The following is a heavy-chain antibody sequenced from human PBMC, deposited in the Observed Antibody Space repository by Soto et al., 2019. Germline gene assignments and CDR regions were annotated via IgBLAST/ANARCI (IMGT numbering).Heavy chain of an antibody. J-gene: IGHJ4*02. CDR1: GFTFSSYA. CDR2: ISGSGGST. V-gene: IGHV3-23*01. Sequence: EVQLLESGGGLVQPGGSLRLSCAASGFTFSSYAMSWVRQAPGKGLEWVSAISGSGGSTYYADSVKGRSTISRDNSNNTLYLQMNSLRAEDTAVYYYAKVGYYGSGLTGVDYWGQGTLVTVSS. D-gene: IGHD3-10*01. CDR3: AKVGYYGSGLTGVDY.